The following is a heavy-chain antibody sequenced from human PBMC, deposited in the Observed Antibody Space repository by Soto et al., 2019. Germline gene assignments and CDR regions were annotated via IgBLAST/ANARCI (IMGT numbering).Heavy chain of an antibody. CDR2: IIPIFGIK. CDR1: XXXXXXYX. Sequence: QMQLVQSGAXXXEXXXXXXXXXKXXXXXXXXYXLTWVRQAPGQGLEWIGGIIPIFGIKNVAQRFQGRVTINADESLTTAYMEMTSLRSDDTAVYYCAKEAGDHWGQGTLVTVSS. D-gene: IGHD3-10*01. CDR3: AKEAGDH. J-gene: IGHJ4*02. V-gene: IGHV1-69*01.